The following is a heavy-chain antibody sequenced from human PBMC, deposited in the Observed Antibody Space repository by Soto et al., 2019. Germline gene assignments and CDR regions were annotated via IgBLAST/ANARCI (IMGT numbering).Heavy chain of an antibody. Sequence: GGSLRLSCAASGFTFSSYGMHWVRQAPGKGLEWVAVIWYDGSNKYYADSVKGRFTISRDNSKNTLYLQMNSLRAEDTAVYYCARDTSLPPVTTPTDYWGQGTLVTVSS. J-gene: IGHJ4*02. CDR3: ARDTSLPPVTTPTDY. V-gene: IGHV3-33*01. CDR1: GFTFSSYG. CDR2: IWYDGSNK. D-gene: IGHD4-17*01.